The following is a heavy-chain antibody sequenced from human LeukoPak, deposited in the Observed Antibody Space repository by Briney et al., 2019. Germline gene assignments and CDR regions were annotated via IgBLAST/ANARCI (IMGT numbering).Heavy chain of an antibody. CDR2: ISTDEGGT. D-gene: IGHD3-10*01. V-gene: IGHV3-64*01. J-gene: IGHJ4*02. Sequence: GGSLRLSCAASGFTFSDYAMHWVRQAPGKGLEYVSAISTDEGGTYYVNSVKGRFTISRDNSKNTLYLQMGSLRAEDMAVYYCARYGSGSYYHYWGQGTLVTVSS. CDR1: GFTFSDYA. CDR3: ARYGSGSYYHY.